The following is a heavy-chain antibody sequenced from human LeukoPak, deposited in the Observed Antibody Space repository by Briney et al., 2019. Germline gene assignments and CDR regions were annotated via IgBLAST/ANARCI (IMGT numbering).Heavy chain of an antibody. CDR1: GFTLTNYA. CDR2: ISGSGGST. Sequence: QPGGSLRLSCAASGFTLTNYAMMTWVRQAPGKGLEWVSTISGSGGSTYYADSVKGRFTISRDNPKNTLYLQMNSLRAEDTAVYYCARPTGGGRDFDYWGQGTLVTVSS. D-gene: IGHD3-16*01. CDR3: ARPTGGGRDFDY. J-gene: IGHJ4*02. V-gene: IGHV3-23*01.